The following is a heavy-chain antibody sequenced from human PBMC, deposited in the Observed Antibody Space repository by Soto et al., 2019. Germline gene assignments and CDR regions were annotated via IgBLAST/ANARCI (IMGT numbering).Heavy chain of an antibody. CDR2: IYPGDSDT. CDR3: AILPLTRAGTRGSDY. J-gene: IGHJ4*02. V-gene: IGHV5-51*01. D-gene: IGHD6-19*01. Sequence: PGESLKISCRGSGYSFTSYWIGWVRQMPGKGLEWMGIIYPGDSDTRYGPSFQGQVTISADKSISTAYLQWSSLKASDTAMYYCAILPLTRAGTRGSDYWGQGALVTVSS. CDR1: GYSFTSYW.